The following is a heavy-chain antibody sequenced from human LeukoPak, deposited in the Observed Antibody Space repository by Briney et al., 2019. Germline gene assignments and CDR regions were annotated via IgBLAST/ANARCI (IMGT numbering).Heavy chain of an antibody. J-gene: IGHJ4*02. D-gene: IGHD4-17*01. CDR3: ARDRYGDYDFDY. Sequence: AGGSLRLPCAASGFTFSSYEMNWVRQAPGKGLEWLSYISSSSRTIYYADSVKGRFTISRDNANNSLYLQMNSLRAEDTAVYYCARDRYGDYDFDYWGQGTLVTVSS. V-gene: IGHV3-48*01. CDR1: GFTFSSYE. CDR2: ISSSSRTI.